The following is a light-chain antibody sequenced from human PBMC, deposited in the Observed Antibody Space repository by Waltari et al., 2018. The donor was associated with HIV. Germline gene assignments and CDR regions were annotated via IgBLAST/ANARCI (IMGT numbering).Light chain of an antibody. CDR1: QSVSSN. CDR3: QQYNDWPWFT. CDR2: AAS. J-gene: IGKJ2*01. V-gene: IGKV3-15*01. Sequence: EIVMTQSLATLSVSPGKTATLSCRASQSVSSNLAWYQQKAGQTPRLLIYAASTRATGISPRFSGSGSGTRFTLTITSLQSEDVAVYYCQQYNDWPWFTFGQGTKLEIK.